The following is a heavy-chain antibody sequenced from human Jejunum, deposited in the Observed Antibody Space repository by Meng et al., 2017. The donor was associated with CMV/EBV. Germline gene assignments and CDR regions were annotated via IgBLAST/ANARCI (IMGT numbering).Heavy chain of an antibody. Sequence: SRYWMRWVRQARGKGMGWVANITPGGSEKYYVDSGKGRFTISRDNDKTSLYLQMNNLRAEDTAVYYCARAEYDFWSGYKYYLDYWGQGALVTVSS. CDR1: SRYW. CDR2: ITPGGSEK. J-gene: IGHJ4*02. CDR3: ARAEYDFWSGYKYYLDY. D-gene: IGHD3-3*01. V-gene: IGHV3-7*01.